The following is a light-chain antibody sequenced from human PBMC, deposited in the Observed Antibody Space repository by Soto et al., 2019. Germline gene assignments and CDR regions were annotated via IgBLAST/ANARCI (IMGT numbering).Light chain of an antibody. J-gene: IGKJ4*01. CDR3: QKYTNVPA. CDR2: AAS. Sequence: DIQMTQSPSSLSASVGDRVTITCRASQGISNYLAWYQQIRGKVPKLLISAASTLQSGVPSRFSASGSGTDFTLTISSLQPEDVATYYCQKYTNVPAFGGGTKVEIK. V-gene: IGKV1-27*01. CDR1: QGISNY.